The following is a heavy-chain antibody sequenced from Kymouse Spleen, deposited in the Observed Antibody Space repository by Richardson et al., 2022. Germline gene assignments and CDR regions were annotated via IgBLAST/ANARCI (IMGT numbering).Heavy chain of an antibody. D-gene: IGHD2-8*01. V-gene: IGHV4-4*02. Sequence: QVQLQESGPGLVKPSGTLSLTCAVSGGSISSSNWWSWVRQPPGKGLEWIGEIYHSGSTNYNPSLKSRVTISVDKSKNQFSLKLSSVTAADTAVYYCARLGYCTNGVCYRYFDYWGQGTLVTVSS. J-gene: IGHJ4*02. CDR2: IYHSGST. CDR3: ARLGYCTNGVCYRYFDY. CDR1: GGSISSSNW.